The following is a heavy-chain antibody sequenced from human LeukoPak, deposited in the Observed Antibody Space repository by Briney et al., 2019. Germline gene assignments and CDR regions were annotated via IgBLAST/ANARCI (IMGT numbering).Heavy chain of an antibody. CDR2: ISWNSGSI. J-gene: IGHJ4*02. CDR1: GFTFDDYA. CDR3: AKGVCSGGSCHGTLYYFDY. V-gene: IGHV3-9*01. D-gene: IGHD2-15*01. Sequence: PGRSLRLSCAASGFTFDDYAMHWVRQAPGKGLEWVSGISWNSGSIGYADSVKGRFTISRDNAKNSLYLQMNSLRAEDTALYYCAKGVCSGGSCHGTLYYFDYWGQGTLVTVSS.